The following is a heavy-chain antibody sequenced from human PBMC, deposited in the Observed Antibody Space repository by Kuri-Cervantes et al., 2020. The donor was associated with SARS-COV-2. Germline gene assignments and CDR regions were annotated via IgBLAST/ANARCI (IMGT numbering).Heavy chain of an antibody. CDR1: GVAIDSNSYY. CDR3: ARDSRISGDY. Sequence: SETLSLTCIVSGVAIDSNSYYWVWIRQAPGKGLEWIGGIYYSGSTYHNPSLKRRVTMSVDTSKNQFSLKLSSVTAADTAVYYCARDSRISGDYWGQGTLVTVSS. D-gene: IGHD2-15*01. V-gene: IGHV4-39*07. J-gene: IGHJ4*02. CDR2: IYYSGST.